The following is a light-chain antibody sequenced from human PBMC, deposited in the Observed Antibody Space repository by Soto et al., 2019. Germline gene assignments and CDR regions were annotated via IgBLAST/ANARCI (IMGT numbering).Light chain of an antibody. CDR3: HQYSSFPLCT. CDR2: DAS. V-gene: IGKV1-5*01. Sequence: IQSTHSASTLSASIEDRVTITCRASQSISSWLAWHQQKPGKAPSLLIYDASSLESGVPSRFSGSGSGTEFTLSISSLQHDEFGTYYSHQYSSFPLCTFGQGAKV. J-gene: IGKJ1*01. CDR1: QSISSW.